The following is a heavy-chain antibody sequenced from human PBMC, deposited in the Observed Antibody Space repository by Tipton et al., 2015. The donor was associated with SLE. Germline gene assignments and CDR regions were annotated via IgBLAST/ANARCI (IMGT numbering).Heavy chain of an antibody. J-gene: IGHJ3*02. CDR1: GGPISSSSYY. Sequence: TLSLTCTVSGGPISSSSYYWGWIRQPPGKGLEWIGSIYYSGSTYYNPSLKSRVTISVDTSKNQFSLKLSSVTAADTAVYYCATRRLYYDSSGGAFDIWGQGTMVTVSS. CDR2: IYYSGST. V-gene: IGHV4-39*07. CDR3: ATRRLYYDSSGGAFDI. D-gene: IGHD3-22*01.